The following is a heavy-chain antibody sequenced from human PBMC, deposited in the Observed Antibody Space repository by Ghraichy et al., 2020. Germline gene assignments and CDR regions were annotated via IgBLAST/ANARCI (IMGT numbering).Heavy chain of an antibody. V-gene: IGHV4-34*01. J-gene: IGHJ6*02. CDR2: INHSGST. CDR3: ARLNYYYGMDV. CDR1: GGSFSGCY. Sequence: SETLSLTCAVYGGSFSGCYWSWIRQPPGKGLEWIGEINHSGSTNYNPSLKSRVTISVDTSKNQFSLKLSSVTAADTAVYYCARLNYYYGMDVWGQGTTVTVSS.